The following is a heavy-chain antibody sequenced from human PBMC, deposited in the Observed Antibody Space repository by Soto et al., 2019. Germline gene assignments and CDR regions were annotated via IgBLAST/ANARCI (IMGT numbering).Heavy chain of an antibody. CDR2: IYYSGST. CDR3: ARVPTYGSGSYYNRCFDY. CDR1: CGSISSGGYY. J-gene: IGHJ4*02. D-gene: IGHD3-10*01. V-gene: IGHV4-31*03. Sequence: SETLSLTCTVSCGSISSGGYYWSWIRQHPGKGLEWIGYIYYSGSTYYNPSLKSRVTISVDTSKNQFSLKLSSVTAADTAVYYCARVPTYGSGSYYNRCFDYWGQGTLVTVSS.